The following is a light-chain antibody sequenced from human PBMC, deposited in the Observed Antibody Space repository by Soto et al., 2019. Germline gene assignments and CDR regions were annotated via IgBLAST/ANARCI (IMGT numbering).Light chain of an antibody. Sequence: QAVVTQPPSVSGAPGQRVTISCTGSSSNIGAGYDVHWYQQLPGTAPKPLIYGNNNRPSGVPDRFSGSKSGTSASLAITGLQAEDEADYYCQSYDSSLRGLVFGTGTKVTVL. CDR1: SSNIGAGYD. CDR2: GNN. CDR3: QSYDSSLRGLV. V-gene: IGLV1-40*01. J-gene: IGLJ1*01.